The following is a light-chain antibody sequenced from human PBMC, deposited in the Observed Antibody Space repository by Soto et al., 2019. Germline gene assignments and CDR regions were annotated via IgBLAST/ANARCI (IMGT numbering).Light chain of an antibody. Sequence: QSALTQPASVSGSPGQSITISCTGTRSDIGGFNYVSWYQHHPGKAPKLMIYDVTNRPSGVSSRFSGSRSGNTASLTISGLQAEDVADYYCSSYTSRSSPLYVFGTGTKLTVL. CDR2: DVT. CDR1: RSDIGGFNY. CDR3: SSYTSRSSPLYV. V-gene: IGLV2-14*03. J-gene: IGLJ1*01.